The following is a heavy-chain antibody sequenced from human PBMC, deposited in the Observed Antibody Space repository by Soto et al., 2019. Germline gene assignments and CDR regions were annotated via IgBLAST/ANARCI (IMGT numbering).Heavy chain of an antibody. CDR1: GDSISSGEW. J-gene: IGHJ4*02. CDR2: IYHSGST. V-gene: IGHV4-4*02. D-gene: IGHD6-13*01. CDR3: ARGETQQQRDY. Sequence: PSETLSLTCAVSGDSISSGEWWIWIRQLPGKGLQWIGEIYHSGSTKYNPSLKSRVIISVDKSKNQFSLKLSSVTDADTAVYYCARGETQQQRDYWGQGTLVTVS.